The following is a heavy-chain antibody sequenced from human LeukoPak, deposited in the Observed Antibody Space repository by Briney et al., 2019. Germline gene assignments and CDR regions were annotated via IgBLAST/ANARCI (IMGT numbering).Heavy chain of an antibody. V-gene: IGHV3-7*01. J-gene: IGHJ6*03. CDR2: IKQDGSEK. Sequence: GGSLTLSCAASRFTYNSYWMSWVRQAPGKGLEWVTSIKQDGSEKYYVDSVKGRFTISRDNAKNSLYLQMNSLRAEDTAVYYCARGSVAGTYYYYYMDVWGKGTTVTVSS. D-gene: IGHD6-19*01. CDR1: RFTYNSYW. CDR3: ARGSVAGTYYYYYMDV.